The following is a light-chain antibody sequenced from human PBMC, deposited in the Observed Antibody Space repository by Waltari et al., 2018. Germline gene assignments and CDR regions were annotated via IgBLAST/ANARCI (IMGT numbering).Light chain of an antibody. V-gene: IGKV1-39*01. CDR1: QGISEY. J-gene: IGKJ4*01. CDR2: GAS. CDR3: QQSYT. Sequence: DIQMTQSPSSLSASVGEKVTITCRASQGISEYLNWYQQKPGKAPKLLIYGASSLQSGVPSRCSGSGSGTEFTLSITSLQPDDSATYYCQQSYTFGGGTKVEIK.